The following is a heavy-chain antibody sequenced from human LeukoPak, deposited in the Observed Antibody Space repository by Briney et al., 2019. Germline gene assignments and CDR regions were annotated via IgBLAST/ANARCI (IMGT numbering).Heavy chain of an antibody. D-gene: IGHD5-24*01. CDR3: ARRDGYDAFDI. Sequence: ASVKVSCKASGYIFTAYYMHRVRQAPGQGLEWMGWIDPNSGDSNSAQRFQGRVTMTRDTSISTAYMELSRLRSDDTAVYSCARRDGYDAFDIWGQGTVVIVSS. V-gene: IGHV1-2*02. J-gene: IGHJ3*02. CDR1: GYIFTAYY. CDR2: IDPNSGDS.